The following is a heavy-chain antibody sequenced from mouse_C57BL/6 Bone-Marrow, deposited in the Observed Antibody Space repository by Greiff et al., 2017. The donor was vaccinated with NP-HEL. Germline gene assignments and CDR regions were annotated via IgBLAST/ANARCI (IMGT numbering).Heavy chain of an antibody. Sequence: EVQVVESGGDLVKPGGSLKLSCAASGFTFSSYGMSWVRQTPDKRLEWVATISSGGSYTYYPDSVKGRFTITRDKAKNTLYLQKSGVKSEDTAMYYWARHTRWGQGTLVTVSA. CDR1: GFTFSSYG. CDR3: ARHTR. V-gene: IGHV5-6*01. CDR2: ISSGGSYT. J-gene: IGHJ3*01.